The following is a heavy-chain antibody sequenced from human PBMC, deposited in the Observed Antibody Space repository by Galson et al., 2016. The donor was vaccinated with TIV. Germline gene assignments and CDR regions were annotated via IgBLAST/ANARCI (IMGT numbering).Heavy chain of an antibody. Sequence: LRLSCAASGFPFRSYTLNWVRQAPGKGLEWVSAITTTVPNTYYADSLKGRFTISRDNAKNSLFLQMNSLRVEDTGVYYCVRAGSGWYELDYWGQGTLVTVSS. V-gene: IGHV3-21*01. J-gene: IGHJ4*02. D-gene: IGHD6-19*01. CDR1: GFPFRSYT. CDR3: VRAGSGWYELDY. CDR2: ITTTVPNT.